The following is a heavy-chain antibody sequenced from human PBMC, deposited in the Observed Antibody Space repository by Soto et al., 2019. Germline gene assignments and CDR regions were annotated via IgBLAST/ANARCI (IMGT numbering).Heavy chain of an antibody. CDR1: GGSISSGY. Sequence: PSETLSLTCSVSGGSISSGYWTWIRHPPGKGQEWIGYIYLGGSINYNPSLKSRVIISVDTSKNQFSLHLSSVTAADTAVYYCARGPSGDKVDYWGQGIQVTLSS. V-gene: IGHV4-59*08. CDR2: IYLGGSI. D-gene: IGHD7-27*01. CDR3: ARGPSGDKVDY. J-gene: IGHJ4*02.